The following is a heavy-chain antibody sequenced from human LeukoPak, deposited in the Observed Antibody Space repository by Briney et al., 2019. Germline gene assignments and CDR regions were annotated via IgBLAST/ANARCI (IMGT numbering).Heavy chain of an antibody. Sequence: GPALVKPTQTLTLTCTFSGFSLSPGGMRVNWIRQPPGKALQSLARIDWDDDKFYSTSLKTRLTIPKDTSKNQVVLTMTNMDPVDTATYYCARTSPETYSGSSPFDYWGQGTLVTVSS. CDR2: IDWDDDK. CDR1: GFSLSPGGMR. V-gene: IGHV2-70*04. CDR3: ARTSPETYSGSSPFDY. J-gene: IGHJ4*02. D-gene: IGHD1-26*01.